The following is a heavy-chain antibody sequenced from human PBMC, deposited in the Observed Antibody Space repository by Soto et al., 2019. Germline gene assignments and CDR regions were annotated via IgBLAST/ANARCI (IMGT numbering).Heavy chain of an antibody. CDR1: GYSFTSYW. Sequence: EVQLVQSGAEVKKPGESLQISCKGSGYSFTSYWIGWVRQMPGKGLEWMGIIYPGDSDTRYSPSFQGQVTISADKSISTAYLQWSSLKASDTAMYYCARQGDSSSSDWYFDLWGRGTLVTVSS. V-gene: IGHV5-51*01. J-gene: IGHJ2*01. D-gene: IGHD6-6*01. CDR2: IYPGDSDT. CDR3: ARQGDSSSSDWYFDL.